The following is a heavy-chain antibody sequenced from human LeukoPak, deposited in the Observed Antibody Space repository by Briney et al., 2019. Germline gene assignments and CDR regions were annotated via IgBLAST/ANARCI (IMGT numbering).Heavy chain of an antibody. V-gene: IGHV4-4*07. J-gene: IGHJ5*02. CDR1: GGSISSYF. CDR3: AARSTIRNWFDP. D-gene: IGHD2-2*01. Sequence: PSETLSLTCTVSGGSISSYFWSWIRQPAGKGLEWIGRIYTSGSTNYNPCLKSRVTMSVDTSKNQFSLKLSSVTAADTAVYYCAARSTIRNWFDPWGQGTLVTVSS. CDR2: IYTSGST.